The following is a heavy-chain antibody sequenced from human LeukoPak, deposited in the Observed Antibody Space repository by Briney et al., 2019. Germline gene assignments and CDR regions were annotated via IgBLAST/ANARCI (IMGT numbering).Heavy chain of an antibody. CDR1: GFTFSGYA. D-gene: IGHD4-23*01. J-gene: IGHJ4*02. Sequence: GGSLRLSCAASGFTFSGYAMHWVRQAPGKGLEWVAVISYDGSNKYYADSVKGRFTISRDNSKNTLYLQMNSLRAEDTAVYYCARDRSGDYGGNLAYWGQGTLVTVSS. CDR3: ARDRSGDYGGNLAY. CDR2: ISYDGSNK. V-gene: IGHV3-30*04.